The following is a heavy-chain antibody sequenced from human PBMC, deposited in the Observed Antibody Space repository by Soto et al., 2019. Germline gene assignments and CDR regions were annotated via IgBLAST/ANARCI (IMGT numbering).Heavy chain of an antibody. CDR3: ARETRFLEGSMPDYFDY. CDR2: IIPIFGTA. V-gene: IGHV1-69*13. Sequence: SVKVSFKASGGTFSSYAISWVRQAPGQGLEWMGGIIPIFGTANYAQKFQGRVTITADESTSTAYMELSSLRSEDTAVYYCARETRFLEGSMPDYFDYWGQGTLVTV. D-gene: IGHD3-3*01. J-gene: IGHJ4*02. CDR1: GGTFSSYA.